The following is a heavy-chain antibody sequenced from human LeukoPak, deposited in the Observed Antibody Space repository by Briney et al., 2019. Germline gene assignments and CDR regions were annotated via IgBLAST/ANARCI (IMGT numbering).Heavy chain of an antibody. V-gene: IGHV4-61*01. Sequence: SETLSLPCTVSGGSVSSGSYYWSWIRQPPGKGLEWIGYIYYSGSTNYNPSLKSRVTISGDTSKNQFSLKLSSVTAADTAVYYCARVGWYGGLTEFDYWGQGTLVTVSS. CDR3: ARVGWYGGLTEFDY. D-gene: IGHD3-10*01. J-gene: IGHJ4*02. CDR1: GGSVSSGSYY. CDR2: IYYSGST.